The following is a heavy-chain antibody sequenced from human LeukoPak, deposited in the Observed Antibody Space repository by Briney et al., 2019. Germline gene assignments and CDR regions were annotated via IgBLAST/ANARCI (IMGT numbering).Heavy chain of an antibody. J-gene: IGHJ5*02. CDR1: GFTVSGNY. V-gene: IGHV3-53*04. Sequence: GGSLRLSCAASGFTVSGNYMSWVRQAPGKGLEWVSVIYSGADTYYADSVKGRFTISRHSSQNTAFLQMNSLRPEDTAVYYCARAQYCSGGSCYSGTLGSWGQGTLVTVSS. D-gene: IGHD2-15*01. CDR2: IYSGADT. CDR3: ARAQYCSGGSCYSGTLGS.